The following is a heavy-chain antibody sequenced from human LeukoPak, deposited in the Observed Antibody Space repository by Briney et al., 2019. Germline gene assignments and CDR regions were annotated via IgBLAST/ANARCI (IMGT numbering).Heavy chain of an antibody. J-gene: IGHJ5*02. CDR2: MYYSGST. D-gene: IGHD3-22*01. CDR1: GGTISSGDYY. Sequence: SETPSLTCTVSGGTISSGDYYWSWIRQPPGKGLEWIAYMYYSGSTYYNPSLKSRVTMSADTSKNQLSLKLSSVTAADTAVYYCARPYYYDSRIDPWGQGILVTVSS. V-gene: IGHV4-30-4*01. CDR3: ARPYYYDSRIDP.